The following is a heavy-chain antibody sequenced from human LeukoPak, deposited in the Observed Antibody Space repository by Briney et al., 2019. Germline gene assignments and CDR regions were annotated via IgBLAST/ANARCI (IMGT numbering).Heavy chain of an antibody. CDR2: ISSNSNIK. V-gene: IGHV3-48*04. Sequence: GGSLRLSCGVSGLTLSSHGMNWVRQAPGKGLEWVSYISSNSNIKYYTDSVKGRFTISRDNGKNSLYVQVNSLSVEDTAVYYCATYSTLNARDFQHWGQGTLVIVSS. CDR3: ATYSTLNARDFQH. CDR1: GLTLSSHG. J-gene: IGHJ1*01. D-gene: IGHD2/OR15-2a*01.